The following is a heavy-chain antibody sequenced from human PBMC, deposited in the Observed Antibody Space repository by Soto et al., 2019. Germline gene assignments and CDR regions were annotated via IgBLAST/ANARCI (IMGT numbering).Heavy chain of an antibody. D-gene: IGHD3-16*01. V-gene: IGHV3-23*01. CDR1: GFTFSSYA. J-gene: IGHJ4*02. CDR3: AKRKKYYDYVWSPLDY. CDR2: ISGSGGST. Sequence: GGSLRLSCAASGFTFSSYAMSWVRQAPGKGLEWVSAISGSGGSTYYADSVKGRFTISRDNSKNTLYLQMNSLRAEDTAVYYCAKRKKYYDYVWSPLDYWGQGTLVTVSS.